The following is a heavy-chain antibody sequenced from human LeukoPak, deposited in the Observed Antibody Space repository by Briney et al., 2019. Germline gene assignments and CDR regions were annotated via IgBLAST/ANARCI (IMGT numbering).Heavy chain of an antibody. CDR3: ASENTVGRGFPRGFDI. J-gene: IGHJ3*02. CDR1: GCTISSNY. D-gene: IGHD3-10*01. CDR2: IYSSRGT. Sequence: PEGPLSLSCAASGCTISSNYRSWVRQAAGKGLEWVSIIYSSRGTNYADSVKGRVTIFRDKSKNTLYLQMNSLRAEDTAVYYCASENTVGRGFPRGFDIWGQGTMVTVSS. V-gene: IGHV3-66*01.